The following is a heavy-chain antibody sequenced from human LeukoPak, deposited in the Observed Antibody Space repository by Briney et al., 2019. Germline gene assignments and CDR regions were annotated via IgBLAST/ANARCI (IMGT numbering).Heavy chain of an antibody. Sequence: PGGSLRLSCAASGLTFSSFAMHWVRQAPGKGLEWVTVISYDGSNNYYADSVKGRFTISRDNSKNTLYLQMNSLTAEDTAVYYCARDDRGIAAAGFFDYWGQGTLVTVSS. J-gene: IGHJ4*02. CDR1: GLTFSSFA. D-gene: IGHD6-13*01. CDR2: ISYDGSNN. CDR3: ARDDRGIAAAGFFDY. V-gene: IGHV3-30-3*01.